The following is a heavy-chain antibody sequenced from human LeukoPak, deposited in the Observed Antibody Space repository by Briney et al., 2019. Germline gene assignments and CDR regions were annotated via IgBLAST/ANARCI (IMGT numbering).Heavy chain of an antibody. CDR2: IIPILGIA. CDR1: GGTFSSYA. D-gene: IGHD4-17*01. CDR3: ARDRPLNDYGDSHNWFDP. J-gene: IGHJ5*02. V-gene: IGHV1-69*04. Sequence: SVKVSCKASGGTFSSYAISWVRQAPGQGLEWMGRIIPILGIANYAQKFQGRVTITADKSTSTAYMELSSLRSEDTAVYYCARDRPLNDYGDSHNWFDPWGQGTPVTVSS.